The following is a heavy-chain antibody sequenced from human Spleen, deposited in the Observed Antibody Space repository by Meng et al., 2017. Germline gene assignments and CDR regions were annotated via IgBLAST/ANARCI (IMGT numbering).Heavy chain of an antibody. J-gene: IGHJ5*02. V-gene: IGHV4-4*07. CDR1: GGSVSSYY. CDR2: IYTSGST. D-gene: IGHD3-10*01. CDR3: ARVNYYGSGSYESWFDP. Sequence: QDAGPGLVKPSETLSLTCTVSGGSVSSYYWSWIRQPAGKGLEWIGRIYTSGSTNYNPSLKSRVTMSVDTSKNQFSLKLSSVTAADTAVYYCARVNYYGSGSYESWFDPWGQGTLVTVSS.